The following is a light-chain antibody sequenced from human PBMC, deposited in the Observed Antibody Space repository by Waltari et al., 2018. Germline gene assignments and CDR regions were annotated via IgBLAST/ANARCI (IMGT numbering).Light chain of an antibody. V-gene: IGKV1-5*03. J-gene: IGKJ2*01. CDR2: MAT. CDR1: QSVGTW. CDR3: QQYSSFST. Sequence: DIQMTQSPSTLSASVGDRVTISCRASQSVGTWLAWYQHKTGKAPKLLIYMATSLESGVPSRFRGSGSETEFTLTISSLQPDDFAPYSCQQYSSFSTFGQGTKVDI.